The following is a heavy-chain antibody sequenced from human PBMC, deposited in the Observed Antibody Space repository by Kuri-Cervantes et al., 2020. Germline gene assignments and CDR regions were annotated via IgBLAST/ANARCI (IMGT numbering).Heavy chain of an antibody. D-gene: IGHD3-10*01. CDR1: GFTFSSYG. V-gene: IGHV3-33*01. CDR3: ARDGPYGSGSYYRAAYVYYYGMDV. J-gene: IGHJ6*02. Sequence: GGSLRLSCAASGFTFSSYGMHWVRQAPGKGLEWVAVIWYDGSNKYYADFVKGRFTISRDNSKNTLYLQMNSLRAEDTAVYYCARDGPYGSGSYYRAAYVYYYGMDVWGQGTTVTVSS. CDR2: IWYDGSNK.